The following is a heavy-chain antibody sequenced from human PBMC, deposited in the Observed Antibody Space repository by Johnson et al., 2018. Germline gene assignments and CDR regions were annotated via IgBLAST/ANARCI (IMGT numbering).Heavy chain of an antibody. D-gene: IGHD2-15*01. J-gene: IGHJ6*02. V-gene: IGHV1-69*06. CDR2: IIPIFGTV. CDR3: ARSYCSGRSCYRKYGMDV. Sequence: QVQLVQSGAEVKKPGSSVKVSCKASAGIFRTYAVSWVRHAPGQGLEWMGGIIPIFGTVNSAQNFQGRVTITADKSTSTAYMELSSLRSEDTAVYYCARSYCSGRSCYRKYGMDVWGQGTTVTVSS. CDR1: AGIFRTYA.